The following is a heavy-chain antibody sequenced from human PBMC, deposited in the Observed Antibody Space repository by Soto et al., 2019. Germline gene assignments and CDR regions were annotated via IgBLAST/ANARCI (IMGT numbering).Heavy chain of an antibody. CDR1: GYSFTSYW. CDR2: IDPSDSYT. Sequence: GESLKISCKVSGYSFTSYWISGVRQMPGKGLEWMGRIDPSDSYTNYSPSFQGHVTISADKSISTAYLQWSSLKASDTAMYYCARGATSQLNYYYGMDVWGQGTTVTVS. V-gene: IGHV5-10-1*01. D-gene: IGHD1-26*01. J-gene: IGHJ6*02. CDR3: ARGATSQLNYYYGMDV.